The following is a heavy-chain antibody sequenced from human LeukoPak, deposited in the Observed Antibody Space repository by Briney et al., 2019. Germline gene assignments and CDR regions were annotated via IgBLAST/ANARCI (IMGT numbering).Heavy chain of an antibody. CDR2: ISNSGDAT. CDR1: GFTFSNYA. V-gene: IGHV3-23*01. J-gene: IGHJ3*02. D-gene: IGHD3-16*01. Sequence: GGSLRLSCAASGFTFSNYAMSWVRQAPGKGLEWVSTISNSGDATYYADSVKGRFTISRDNAKNSLYLQMNSLRAEDTAVYYCARDGMITAYAFDIWGQGTMVTVSS. CDR3: ARDGMITAYAFDI.